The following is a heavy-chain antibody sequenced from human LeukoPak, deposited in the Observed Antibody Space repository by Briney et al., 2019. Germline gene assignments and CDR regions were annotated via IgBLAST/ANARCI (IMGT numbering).Heavy chain of an antibody. D-gene: IGHD3-3*01. Sequence: GGSLRLSCVASGLSFINYAMTWVRQAPGKGLEWVSTISGSGSNTFYADSVKGRFTISRDNSKNTLYLQMNSLRAEDTSVYYCAKVYDFWTGYPYFDCWGQGTLVTVSS. J-gene: IGHJ4*02. CDR2: ISGSGSNT. CDR1: GLSFINYA. CDR3: AKVYDFWTGYPYFDC. V-gene: IGHV3-23*01.